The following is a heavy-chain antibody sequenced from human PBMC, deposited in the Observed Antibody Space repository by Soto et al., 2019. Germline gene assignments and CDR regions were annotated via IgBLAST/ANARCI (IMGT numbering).Heavy chain of an antibody. V-gene: IGHV3-23*01. J-gene: IGHJ4*02. CDR2: ITGGGTSV. CDR3: AKHQYSIAHYMDH. D-gene: IGHD3-22*01. Sequence: PGGSLSLCCEASGFDFSCYAVSWVRQVPGEGHQWVSVITGGGTSVYYAASVKGRFSIARYKSSNTLVLHMSSLRAEDTALYSWAKHQYSIAHYMDHWGQGTQVTVSS. CDR1: GFDFSCYA.